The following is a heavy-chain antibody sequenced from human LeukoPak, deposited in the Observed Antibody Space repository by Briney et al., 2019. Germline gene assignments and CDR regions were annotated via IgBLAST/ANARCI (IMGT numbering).Heavy chain of an antibody. CDR2: IDYSGST. J-gene: IGHJ5*02. D-gene: IGHD2-21*01. V-gene: IGHV4-30-4*08. CDR1: GGSISSGDYY. Sequence: PSETLSLTCTVSGGSISSGDYYWSWIRQPPGKGLEWIGYIDYSGSTYYNPSLKSRVTISVDTSKNQFSLKLSSVTAADTAVYYCARDKTLAYCGGDCYPETWGQGALVTVSS. CDR3: ARDKTLAYCGGDCYPET.